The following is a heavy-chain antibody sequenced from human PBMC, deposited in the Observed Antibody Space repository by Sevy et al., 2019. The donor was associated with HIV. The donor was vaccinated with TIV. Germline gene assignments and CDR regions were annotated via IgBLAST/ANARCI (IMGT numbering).Heavy chain of an antibody. CDR2: LSFGCGKI. CDR3: AREGCTKPHDY. D-gene: IGHD2-8*01. Sequence: GGFLRLSCAASGFTFNIYSMSWVRQTPGKGLEWVATLSFGCGKINHADSVKGRFTVSRDDSKNAVYLQMNNLRVEDTAIYYRAREGCTKPHDYWGQGTLVTVSS. V-gene: IGHV3-23*01. J-gene: IGHJ4*02. CDR1: GFTFNIYS.